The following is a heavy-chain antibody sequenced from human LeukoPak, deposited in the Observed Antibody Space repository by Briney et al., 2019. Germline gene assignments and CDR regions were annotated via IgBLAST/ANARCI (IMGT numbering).Heavy chain of an antibody. Sequence: VKVSCKASGYTFTGYYMHWVRQAPGQGLEWMGWINPNSGGTYYAQKFQGRVTMTRDTSISTAYMELSRLRSDDTAVYYCARDNSVGDIAWWFDPWGQGTLVTVSS. CDR2: INPNSGGT. J-gene: IGHJ5*02. CDR1: GYTFTGYY. D-gene: IGHD3-10*01. V-gene: IGHV1-2*02. CDR3: ARDNSVGDIAWWFDP.